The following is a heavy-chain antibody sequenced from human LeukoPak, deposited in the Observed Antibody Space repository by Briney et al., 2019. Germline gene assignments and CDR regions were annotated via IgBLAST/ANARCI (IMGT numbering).Heavy chain of an antibody. J-gene: IGHJ4*02. Sequence: GGSLRLSCAASGFTFSNAWMSWVRQAPGKGLEWVANIKQDGSEKNYVDSVKGRFTISRDNAKNSLYLQMNSLRAEDTAVYYCARTRGQDYFDYWGQGTLVTVSS. CDR2: IKQDGSEK. CDR1: GFTFSNAW. D-gene: IGHD3-10*01. CDR3: ARTRGQDYFDY. V-gene: IGHV3-7*01.